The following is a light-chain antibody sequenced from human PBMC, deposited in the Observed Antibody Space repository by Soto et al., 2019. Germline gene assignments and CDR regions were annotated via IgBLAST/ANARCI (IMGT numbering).Light chain of an antibody. CDR2: SNN. CDR3: AAWDDSLNGPV. V-gene: IGLV1-44*01. CDR1: SSNIGSNT. J-gene: IGLJ3*02. Sequence: QAVVTQPPSASGTPGQRVTISCSGSSSNIGSNTVNWYQQLPGTAPKLLIYSNNQRPSGVPDRFSDSKSGTSASLAISGLQSEDEADYYCAAWDDSLNGPVFGGGTKVTVL.